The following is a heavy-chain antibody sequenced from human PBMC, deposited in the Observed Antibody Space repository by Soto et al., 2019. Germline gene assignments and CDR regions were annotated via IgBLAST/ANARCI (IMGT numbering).Heavy chain of an antibody. CDR2: INHSGST. CDR1: GESFSGYC. CDR3: ARDYLTGGSVSYRFDY. V-gene: IGHV4-34*01. J-gene: IGHJ4*02. Sequence: TSETLPVTCAVYGESFSGYCWSWIRQPPGKGLEWIGEINHSGSTNYNPSLKSRVTISVDTSKNQFSLKLSSVTAADSAVYYCARDYLTGGSVSYRFDYWGQGTLVTVSS. D-gene: IGHD3-10*01.